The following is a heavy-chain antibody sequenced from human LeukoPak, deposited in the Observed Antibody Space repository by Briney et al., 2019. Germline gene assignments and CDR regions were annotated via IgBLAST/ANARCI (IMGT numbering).Heavy chain of an antibody. CDR1: GGSISGSSYY. CDR2: IYYSGST. CDR3: ARETSNWGSYYYYGMDV. V-gene: IGHV4-31*03. J-gene: IGHJ6*02. Sequence: SETLSLTCTVSGGSISGSSYYWSWIRQHPGKGLEWIGYIYYSGSTYYNPSLKSRVTISVDTSKNQFSLKLSSVTAADTAVYYCARETSNWGSYYYYGMDVWGQGTTVTVSS. D-gene: IGHD7-27*01.